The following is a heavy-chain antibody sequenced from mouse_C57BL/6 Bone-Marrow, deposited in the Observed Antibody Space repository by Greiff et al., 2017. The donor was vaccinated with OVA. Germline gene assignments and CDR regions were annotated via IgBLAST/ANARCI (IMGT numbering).Heavy chain of an antibody. CDR3: ARCYDGYYWYFDV. CDR1: GFTFTDYY. J-gene: IGHJ1*03. V-gene: IGHV7-3*01. D-gene: IGHD2-3*01. CDR2: IRNKANGYTT. Sequence: EVKVVESGGGLVQPGGSLSLSCAASGFTFTDYYMSWVRQPPGKALEWLGFIRNKANGYTTEYSASVKGRFTISRDNSQSILYLQMNALRAEDSATYYCARCYDGYYWYFDVWGTGTTVTVSS.